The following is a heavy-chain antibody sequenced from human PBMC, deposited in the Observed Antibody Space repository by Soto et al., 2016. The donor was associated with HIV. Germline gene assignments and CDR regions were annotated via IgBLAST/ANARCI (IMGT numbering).Heavy chain of an antibody. CDR3: ARTLAVAGDLDAFDI. CDR2: IYHSGST. Sequence: QVQLQESGPGLVKPSETLSLTCTVSGGSISSTNWWSWVRQPPGKGLEWIGDIYHSGSTNYNPSLISRATISVDKSKNQFPLKLSSVTAADTAVYYCARTLAVAGDLDAFDIWGQGTVVTVSS. J-gene: IGHJ3*02. V-gene: IGHV4-4*02. D-gene: IGHD6-19*01. CDR1: GGSISSTNW.